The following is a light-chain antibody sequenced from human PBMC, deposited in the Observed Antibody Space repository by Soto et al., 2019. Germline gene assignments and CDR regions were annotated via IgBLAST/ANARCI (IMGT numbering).Light chain of an antibody. Sequence: AIRMTQSPSSLSASTGDRVTITCRASQGISSYLAWYQQKPGKAPKLLIYAASTLQSGVPSRFSGSGSGTDFTLTISSLQPEDFATYYCPQSYSTPITFGQGTRLEI. CDR1: QGISSY. CDR2: AAS. CDR3: PQSYSTPIT. J-gene: IGKJ5*01. V-gene: IGKV1-8*01.